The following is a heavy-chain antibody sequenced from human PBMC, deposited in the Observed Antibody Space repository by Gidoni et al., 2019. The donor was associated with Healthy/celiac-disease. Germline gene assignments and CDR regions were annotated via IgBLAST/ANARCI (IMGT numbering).Heavy chain of an antibody. CDR2: IYSGGST. CDR3: ASGKQSGRGAYYYYGMDV. V-gene: IGHV3-66*02. D-gene: IGHD1-26*01. CDR1: GFTVSSNY. J-gene: IGHJ6*02. Sequence: EVQLVESGGGLVQPGGSLRLSCAASGFTVSSNYMSWVRQAPGKGLEWVSVIYSGGSTYYADSVKGRFTISRDNSKNTLYLQMNSLRAEDTAVYYCASGKQSGRGAYYYYGMDVWGQGTTVTVSS.